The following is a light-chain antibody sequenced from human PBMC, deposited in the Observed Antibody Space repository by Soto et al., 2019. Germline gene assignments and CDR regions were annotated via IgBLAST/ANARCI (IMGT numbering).Light chain of an antibody. CDR3: QQYGSSPPYT. Sequence: EIVLTQSPGTLSLSPGERATLSCRASQSVSSSYLAWYQQKPGQAPRLLIYGASSRATGIPDRFSGSGSGTXFXXXIXXLEPEDFAVYYCQQYGSSPPYTFGQGTKLEIK. CDR2: GAS. V-gene: IGKV3-20*01. J-gene: IGKJ2*01. CDR1: QSVSSSY.